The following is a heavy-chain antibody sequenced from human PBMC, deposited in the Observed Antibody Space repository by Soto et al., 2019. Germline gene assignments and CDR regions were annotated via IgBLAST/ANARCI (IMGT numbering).Heavy chain of an antibody. V-gene: IGHV3-21*01. CDR2: ISSSSSYI. CDR3: ARDFREAVALYYFDY. D-gene: IGHD6-19*01. Sequence: GGSLRLSCAASGFTFSSYSMNWVRHAPGKGLEWVSSISSSSSYIYYADSVKGRFTISRDNAKNSLYLQMNSLRAEDTAVYYCARDFREAVALYYFDYWGQGTLVTVSS. CDR1: GFTFSSYS. J-gene: IGHJ4*02.